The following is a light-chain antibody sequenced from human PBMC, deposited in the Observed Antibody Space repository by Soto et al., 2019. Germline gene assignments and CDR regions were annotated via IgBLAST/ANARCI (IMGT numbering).Light chain of an antibody. CDR2: GNS. J-gene: IGLJ3*02. V-gene: IGLV1-40*01. CDR3: QSYDSSLSGV. CDR1: SSNIGAGYD. Sequence: QCVLTQAPSESGAPGQRVTISCTGSSSNIGAGYDVHWYQQLPGTAPKLLIYGNSNRPSGVPDRFSGSKSGTSASLAITGLQAEDEADYYCQSYDSSLSGVFGGGTKLTVL.